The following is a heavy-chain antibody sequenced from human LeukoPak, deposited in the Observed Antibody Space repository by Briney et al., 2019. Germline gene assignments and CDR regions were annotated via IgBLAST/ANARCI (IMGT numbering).Heavy chain of an antibody. D-gene: IGHD1-1*01. Sequence: AASVKVSCKASGYTFTGYYLHWVRLAPGQGLEWMGWINPNSGGTNYAQIFQDRVTMTRDTSISTVYMELSRLRSDDTAVYYCARVTRASFELYWGQGTLVTVSS. CDR3: ARVTRASFELY. CDR1: GYTFTGYY. CDR2: INPNSGGT. J-gene: IGHJ4*02. V-gene: IGHV1-2*02.